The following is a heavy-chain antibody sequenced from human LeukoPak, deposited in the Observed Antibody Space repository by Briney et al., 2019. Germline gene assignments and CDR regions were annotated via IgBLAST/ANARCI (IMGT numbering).Heavy chain of an antibody. J-gene: IGHJ5*02. D-gene: IGHD6-19*01. Sequence: PGGSLRLSCAASGLTFDTYAMSWVRQAPGKGLEWVLAISDSGGSAYYADSVKGRFTISRDNSRNTLYLQMNSLRAEDTAVYYCAKQDPSTSGWYPWGQGTLVTVSS. CDR2: ISDSGGSA. CDR1: GLTFDTYA. CDR3: AKQDPSTSGWYP. V-gene: IGHV3-23*01.